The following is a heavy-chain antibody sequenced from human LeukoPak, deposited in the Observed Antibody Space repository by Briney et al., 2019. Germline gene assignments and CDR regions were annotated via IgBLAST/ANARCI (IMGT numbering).Heavy chain of an antibody. Sequence: GGSLRLSCAASGFTFSSYGMHWVRQAPGKGLEWVAVIWYDGSNKYYADSVKSRFTISRDNSKNTLYLQMNSLRAEDTAVYYCARDPLWFGEQTEPFDYWGQGTLVTVSS. J-gene: IGHJ4*02. CDR3: ARDPLWFGEQTEPFDY. CDR2: IWYDGSNK. CDR1: GFTFSSYG. V-gene: IGHV3-33*01. D-gene: IGHD3-10*01.